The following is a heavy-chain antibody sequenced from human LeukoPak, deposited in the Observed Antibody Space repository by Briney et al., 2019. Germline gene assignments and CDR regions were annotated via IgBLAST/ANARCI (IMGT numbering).Heavy chain of an antibody. Sequence: GRSLRLSCAASGFTFSSYAMHWVRQAPGKGLEWVAVISYDGSNKYYADPVKGRFTISRDNSKNTLYLQMNSLRAEDTAVYYCAREGLSAVEPPGLWDYYYGMDVWGQGTTVTVSS. CDR3: AREGLSAVEPPGLWDYYYGMDV. V-gene: IGHV3-30-3*01. CDR1: GFTFSSYA. J-gene: IGHJ6*02. D-gene: IGHD3-16*02. CDR2: ISYDGSNK.